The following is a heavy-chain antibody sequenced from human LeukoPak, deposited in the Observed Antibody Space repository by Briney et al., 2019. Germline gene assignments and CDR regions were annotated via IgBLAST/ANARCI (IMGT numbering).Heavy chain of an antibody. CDR3: AKGGSPSCYSSSGY. V-gene: IGHV3-23*01. CDR2: ICGSDGSR. Sequence: GGSLRLSCAASGFTFSTYAMSWVRQAPGKGLEWVSAICGSDGSRYYADSVKGRFTISRDNSKDTLYLQMNSLRGEDTAVYYCAKGGSPSCYSSSGYWGQGTLVTVSS. J-gene: IGHJ4*02. CDR1: GFTFSTYA. D-gene: IGHD2-2*01.